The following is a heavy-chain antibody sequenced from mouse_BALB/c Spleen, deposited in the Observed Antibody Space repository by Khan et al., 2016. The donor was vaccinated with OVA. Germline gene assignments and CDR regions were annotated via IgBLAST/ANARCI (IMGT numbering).Heavy chain of an antibody. J-gene: IGHJ1*01. CDR1: GYTFTNYG. CDR3: ARMKRYWYVDL. Sequence: QIQLVQSGPELMKPGESVKISCKASGYTFTNYGMHWVKQAPGKGLKWMGWLNTYTGEPTYADDFKGRFAFSLETSASTAYLQINNLKHEDTAKYFCARMKRYWYVDLGGAGTTVTVSS. V-gene: IGHV9-3-1*01. CDR2: LNTYTGEP.